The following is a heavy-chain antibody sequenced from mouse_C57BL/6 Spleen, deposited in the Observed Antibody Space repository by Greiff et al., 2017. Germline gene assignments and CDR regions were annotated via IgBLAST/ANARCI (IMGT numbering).Heavy chain of an antibody. V-gene: IGHV14-3*01. Sequence: EVQLQQSVAELVRPGASVKLSCTASGFNIKNTYMHWVKQRPEQGLEWIGRIDPANGNTKYAPKFQGKATLTVDKSSNTAYLQLSSLTSADTAIYYCARSGIYDGYYAMDYWGQGTSVTVSS. D-gene: IGHD2-3*01. CDR1: GFNIKNTY. J-gene: IGHJ4*01. CDR2: IDPANGNT. CDR3: ARSGIYDGYYAMDY.